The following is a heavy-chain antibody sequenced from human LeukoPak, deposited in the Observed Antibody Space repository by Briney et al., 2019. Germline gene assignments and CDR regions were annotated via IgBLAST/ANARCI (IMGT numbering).Heavy chain of an antibody. Sequence: SETLSLTCTVSSGSISSYYWSWIRQPPGKGLEWIGYICYSGGTKYNPSLKSRVSISVDTSKNQFSLKVSSVTAADTAVYYCARGEMASTRRWYYFDYWGQGTLVTVSS. CDR2: ICYSGGT. D-gene: IGHD5-24*01. V-gene: IGHV4-59*01. CDR3: ARGEMASTRRWYYFDY. J-gene: IGHJ4*02. CDR1: SGSISSYY.